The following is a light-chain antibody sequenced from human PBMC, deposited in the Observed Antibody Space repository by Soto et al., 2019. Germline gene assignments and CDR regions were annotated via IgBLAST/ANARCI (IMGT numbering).Light chain of an antibody. CDR3: HQRRSWPRT. CDR2: ETS. V-gene: IGKV3-11*01. CDR1: QSVSID. Sequence: EIVMTQSPATVPVSPGERVTLSCRASQSVSIDLAWYQQKPGQAPRLLIFETSNRATGIPGRFSGSGSGTDFTLTISSLEPEDFAVYYCHQRRSWPRTFGQGTKVDIK. J-gene: IGKJ1*01.